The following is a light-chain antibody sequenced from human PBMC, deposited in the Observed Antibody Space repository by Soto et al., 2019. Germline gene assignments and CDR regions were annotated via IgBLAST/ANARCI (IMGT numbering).Light chain of an antibody. J-gene: IGLJ1*01. Sequence: QSVLTQPASVSGAPGQTVTISCTGSSSNIGAGYDVHWYQQSPGTAPKLMIYDVTNRPSGVPDRFSGSKSGNTASLTISGLQAEDEADYYCSSFTTSSTYVFGTGTKVTVL. CDR1: SSNIGAGYD. CDR3: SSFTTSSTYV. CDR2: DVT. V-gene: IGLV1-40*01.